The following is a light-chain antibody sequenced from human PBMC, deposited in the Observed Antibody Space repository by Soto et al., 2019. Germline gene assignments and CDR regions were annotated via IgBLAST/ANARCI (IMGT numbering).Light chain of an antibody. V-gene: IGKV3-11*01. CDR3: QQRSSWPWT. Sequence: EIVLTHSPATLSFSPWYRSTIYFRASHSVGGLLAWYQQKPGQAPRLLFYFASNRATGIPDRFSGSGSGTDFTLTIDSLEPEDFALFYCQQRSSWPWTFGQGTKVDIK. J-gene: IGKJ1*01. CDR1: HSVGGL. CDR2: FAS.